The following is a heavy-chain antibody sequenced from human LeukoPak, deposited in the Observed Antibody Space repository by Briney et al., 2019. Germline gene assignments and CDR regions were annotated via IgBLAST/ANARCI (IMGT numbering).Heavy chain of an antibody. CDR1: GFTFSSYS. V-gene: IGHV3-21*01. D-gene: IGHD3-10*01. J-gene: IGHJ4*02. CDR3: ARDLRTDYGSGSYYFDY. Sequence: GGSLRLSCAASGFTFSSYSMNWVRQAPGKGLEWVSSIGSSSSYIYYADSVKGRFTISRDNAKNSLYLQMNSLRAEDTAVYYCARDLRTDYGSGSYYFDYWGQGTLVTVSS. CDR2: IGSSSSYI.